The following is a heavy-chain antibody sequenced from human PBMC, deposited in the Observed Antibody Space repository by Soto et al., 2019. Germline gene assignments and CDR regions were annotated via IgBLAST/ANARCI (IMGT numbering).Heavy chain of an antibody. CDR1: GFTFSTYW. D-gene: IGHD3-10*01. Sequence: EVQLVESGGGLVQPGGSLRLSCAASGFTFSTYWMTWVRQAPGKGLEWVANIKQDGSEKYYVDPVKGRFTISRDNAKNSLYLQMNSLRAEDTAVYYCASRRFGELGDGMDVWGQGTTVTVSS. J-gene: IGHJ6*02. V-gene: IGHV3-7*05. CDR2: IKQDGSEK. CDR3: ASRRFGELGDGMDV.